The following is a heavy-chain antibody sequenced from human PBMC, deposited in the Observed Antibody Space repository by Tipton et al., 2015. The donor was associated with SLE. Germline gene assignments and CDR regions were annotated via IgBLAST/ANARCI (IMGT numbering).Heavy chain of an antibody. Sequence: TLSLTCTVSGGSINSYYWGWIRQPPGKGLEWVGYFYYSGSTNYNSSLKSRVTITVDTSKAQFSLRLTSVTAADTAVYYCARVKTVAALDYWGQGILVSVSS. CDR2: FYYSGST. J-gene: IGHJ4*02. D-gene: IGHD2-21*02. V-gene: IGHV4-59*01. CDR1: GGSINSYY. CDR3: ARVKTVAALDY.